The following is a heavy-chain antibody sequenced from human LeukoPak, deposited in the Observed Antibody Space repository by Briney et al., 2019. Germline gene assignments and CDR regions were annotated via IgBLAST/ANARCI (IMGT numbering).Heavy chain of an antibody. D-gene: IGHD2-21*02. J-gene: IGHJ1*01. Sequence: ASVKVSCKASGYTFTSYGISWVRQAPGKGLEWMGGFDPEDGETIYAQKFQGRVTMTEDTSTDTAYMELSSLRSEDTAVYYCATGAYCGGDCYSYFQHWGQGTLVTVSS. CDR1: GYTFTSYG. V-gene: IGHV1-24*01. CDR3: ATGAYCGGDCYSYFQH. CDR2: FDPEDGET.